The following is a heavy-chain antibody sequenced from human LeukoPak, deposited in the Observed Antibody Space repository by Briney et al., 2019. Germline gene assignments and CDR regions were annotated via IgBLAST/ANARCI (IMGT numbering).Heavy chain of an antibody. J-gene: IGHJ6*04. Sequence: GGTLRLSCAASAFTFSSSGMTWVRQAPGKGLEWVSYISSSGSIIYYADSVKGRFTISRDNAKNSLYLQMNSLRAEDTAVYYCAELGITMIGGVWGKGTTVTISS. CDR2: ISSSGSII. CDR1: AFTFSSSG. D-gene: IGHD3-10*02. V-gene: IGHV3-48*04. CDR3: AELGITMIGGV.